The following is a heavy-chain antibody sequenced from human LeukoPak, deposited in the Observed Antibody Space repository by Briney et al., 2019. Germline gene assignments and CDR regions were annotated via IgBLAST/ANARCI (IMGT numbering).Heavy chain of an antibody. Sequence: PSETLSLTCAVSGDSISSSNWWSWVRQPPGKGLEWIGEIYQSGSTNYNPSLKSRVTISVDKSKKQFSLKLNSVTAADTAVYYCARQRLRLYDYVWGSLYYFDYWGQGTLVTVSS. CDR3: ARQRLRLYDYVWGSLYYFDY. J-gene: IGHJ4*02. V-gene: IGHV4-4*02. CDR1: GDSISSSNW. D-gene: IGHD3-16*01. CDR2: IYQSGST.